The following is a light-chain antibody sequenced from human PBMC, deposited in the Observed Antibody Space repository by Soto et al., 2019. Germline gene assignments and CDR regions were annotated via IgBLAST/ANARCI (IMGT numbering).Light chain of an antibody. J-gene: IGKJ5*01. V-gene: IGKV1-5*03. CDR2: KAS. CDR3: QQSYSTPPIT. Sequence: TQMTQSPSTLSVSVGDRVTITCRSSQTISSWLAWYQQKPGKAPKLLIYKASTLKSGVPSRFSGSGSGTDFTLTISSLQPEDFATYYCQQSYSTPPITFGHGTRLEI. CDR1: QTISSW.